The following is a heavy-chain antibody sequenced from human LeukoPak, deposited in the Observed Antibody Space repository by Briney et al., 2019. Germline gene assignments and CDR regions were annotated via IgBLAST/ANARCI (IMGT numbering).Heavy chain of an antibody. CDR3: ARGGVTGAWDY. D-gene: IGHD1-26*01. CDR2: ISSSSTYI. V-gene: IGHV3-11*06. J-gene: IGHJ4*02. Sequence: PGGSLRLSCAASGFSFSDSYMSWIRQAPGKGLEWVSYISSSSTYINYADSVKGRFTISRDNAKNSLYLQMNSLRAEDTAVYYCARGGVTGAWDYWGQGILVTLSS. CDR1: GFSFSDSY.